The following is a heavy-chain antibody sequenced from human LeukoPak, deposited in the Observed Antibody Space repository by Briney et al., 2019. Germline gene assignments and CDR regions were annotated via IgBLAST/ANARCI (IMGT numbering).Heavy chain of an antibody. D-gene: IGHD3-10*01. V-gene: IGHV1-2*02. J-gene: IGHJ3*02. CDR2: INPNSGGT. Sequence: VASVKVSCKASGYTFTDYYMHWVRQAPGQGLEWMGWINPNSGGTNSAQKFQGRVTMTRDTSISTAYMELGSLISDDTAVYYCSGGSGPHAFDIWGQGTMVTVSS. CDR3: SGGSGPHAFDI. CDR1: GYTFTDYY.